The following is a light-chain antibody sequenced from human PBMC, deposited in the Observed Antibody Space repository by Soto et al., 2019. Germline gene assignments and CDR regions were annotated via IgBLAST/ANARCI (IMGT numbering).Light chain of an antibody. CDR2: KAS. Sequence: DIQMTHSPSTLSASVGDRVTITCRASQTIYSWLAWYQQKPGKAPKLLIYKASSLESRVPSRFSGSGSGTEFTLTISSLQPDDFATYYCQQYNRYWTFGQGTKVEIK. V-gene: IGKV1-5*03. J-gene: IGKJ1*01. CDR1: QTIYSW. CDR3: QQYNRYWT.